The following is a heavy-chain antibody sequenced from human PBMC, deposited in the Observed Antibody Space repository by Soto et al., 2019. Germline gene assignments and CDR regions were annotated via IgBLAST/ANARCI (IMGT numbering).Heavy chain of an antibody. CDR1: TGSFSGYS. V-gene: IGHV4-34*01. D-gene: IGHD6-13*01. CDR2: INHSGST. J-gene: IGHJ4*02. Sequence: PSETLSLTCAVYTGSFSGYSWSWIRQPPGKGLEWIGEINHSGSTNYNPSLKSRVTISVDTSKNQFSLKLSSVTAADTAVYYSARGRRGYSSSWYYYWGQGTLVTVSS. CDR3: ARGRRGYSSSWYYY.